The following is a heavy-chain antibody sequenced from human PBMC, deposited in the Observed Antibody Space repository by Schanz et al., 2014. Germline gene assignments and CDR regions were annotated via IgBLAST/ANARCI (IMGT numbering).Heavy chain of an antibody. J-gene: IGHJ4*02. CDR2: ISSSGTTI. CDR1: GFAFSSYS. CDR3: ARDRGYCSGGSCLTFDY. D-gene: IGHD2-15*01. Sequence: VQLVESGGGVVQPGRSLRLSCAASGFAFSSYSMNWVRQAPGKGLEWVSYISSSGTTIYYADSVKGRFTISRDNSKNTLYLQMNTLRAEDTAVYYCARDRGYCSGGSCLTFDYWGQGTLGTVSS. V-gene: IGHV3-48*01.